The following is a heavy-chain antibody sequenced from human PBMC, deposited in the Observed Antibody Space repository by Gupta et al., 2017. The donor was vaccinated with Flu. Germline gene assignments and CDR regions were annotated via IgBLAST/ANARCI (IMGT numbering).Heavy chain of an antibody. Sequence: EVDLLESGGGLVQPGGSLRLSCAASGFTFSNYAMTWVRQAPGKGLEWVSGISGSSGRTFYADSVKGRFTISRDNSKNTLYLQINSLRAEDTAVYYCAKTSGSVFCDGDCYSDYWGLGALVTVSS. J-gene: IGHJ4*02. CDR3: AKTSGSVFCDGDCYSDY. CDR2: ISGSSGRT. V-gene: IGHV3-23*01. CDR1: GFTFSNYA. D-gene: IGHD2-21*01.